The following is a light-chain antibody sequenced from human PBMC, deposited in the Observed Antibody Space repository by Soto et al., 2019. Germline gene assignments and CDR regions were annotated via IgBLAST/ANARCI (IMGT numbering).Light chain of an antibody. CDR1: SSDIGGYIY. CDR2: EVS. Sequence: QSVLTQPASVSGSPGQSITISCTGTSSDIGGYIYVSWFQHHPGKDPKLMIYEVSNRPSGVSDRFSGSRSDNTASLTISGLQTEDEAIYYCSSYSTATKGVLFGGGTKLTVL. J-gene: IGLJ2*01. V-gene: IGLV2-14*01. CDR3: SSYSTATKGVL.